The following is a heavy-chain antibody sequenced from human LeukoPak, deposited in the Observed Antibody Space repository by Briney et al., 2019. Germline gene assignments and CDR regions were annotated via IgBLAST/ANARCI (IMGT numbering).Heavy chain of an antibody. J-gene: IGHJ4*02. CDR3: ARAAYYGSGSYYVY. Sequence: PSQTLSLTCTVSGGSISSGSYYWSWIRQPAGKGLEWIGRIYTSGSTNYNPSLKSRVTISVDTSKNQFSLKLSSVTAADTAVYYCARAAYYGSGSYYVYWGQGTLVTVSS. V-gene: IGHV4-61*02. CDR1: GGSISSGSYY. D-gene: IGHD3-10*01. CDR2: IYTSGST.